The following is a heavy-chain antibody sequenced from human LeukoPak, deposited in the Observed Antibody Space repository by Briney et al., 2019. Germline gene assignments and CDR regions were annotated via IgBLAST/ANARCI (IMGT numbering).Heavy chain of an antibody. Sequence: ASVTVSCKASGYTFTGYYMHWVPQAPGQGLEWMGRINPNSGGTNYAQKLQGRVTMTRDTSISTAYMELSRLRSDDTAVYYCARAKVDTAMVWPDWYPIDYWGQGTLVTVSS. J-gene: IGHJ4*02. V-gene: IGHV1-2*06. CDR3: ARAKVDTAMVWPDWYPIDY. CDR1: GYTFTGYY. D-gene: IGHD5-18*01. CDR2: INPNSGGT.